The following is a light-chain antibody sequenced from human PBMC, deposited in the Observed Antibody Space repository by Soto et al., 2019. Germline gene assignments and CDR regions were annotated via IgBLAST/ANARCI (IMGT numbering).Light chain of an antibody. CDR1: QSVSSSY. CDR2: GAS. CDR3: QQYGSSPKT. Sequence: EIVLTQSPGTLSLSPGEGATLSCRASQSVSSSYIAWYQQKPGQAPRLFIYGASSRATGIPDRFSGSGSGTDFTLTISRLEPEDFAVYYCQQYGSSPKTFGQGTKVDIK. V-gene: IGKV3-20*01. J-gene: IGKJ1*01.